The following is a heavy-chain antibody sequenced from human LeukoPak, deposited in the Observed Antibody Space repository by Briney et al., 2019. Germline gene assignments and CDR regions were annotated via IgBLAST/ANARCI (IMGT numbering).Heavy chain of an antibody. J-gene: IGHJ6*02. CDR2: IYPGDSDT. D-gene: IGHD3-10*01. Sequence: GESLTISCKGSGYSFTSYWIGWVRQMPGKGLEWMGIIYPGDSDTRYSPSFQGQVTISADKSISTAYLQWSSLKASDTDMYYCARHLSGFMYGMDVWGQGTTVTVSS. CDR3: ARHLSGFMYGMDV. CDR1: GYSFTSYW. V-gene: IGHV5-51*01.